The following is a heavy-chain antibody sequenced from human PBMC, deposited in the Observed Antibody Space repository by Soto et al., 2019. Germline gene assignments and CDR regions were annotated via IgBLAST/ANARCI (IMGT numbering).Heavy chain of an antibody. V-gene: IGHV4-34*01. CDR1: GGSFSGYY. D-gene: IGHD3-22*01. CDR2: INHSGST. J-gene: IGHJ3*02. Sequence: SETLSLTCAVYGGSFSGYYWSWIRQPPGKGLEWIGEINHSGSTNYNPSLKSRVTISVDTSKNQFSLKLSSVTAADTAVYYCARRVLISSGYYYGAFDIWGQGTMVTVSS. CDR3: ARRVLISSGYYYGAFDI.